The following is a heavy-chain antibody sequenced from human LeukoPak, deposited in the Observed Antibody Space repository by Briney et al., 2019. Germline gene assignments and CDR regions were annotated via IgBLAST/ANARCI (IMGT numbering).Heavy chain of an antibody. CDR1: GFTFSSYA. D-gene: IGHD4-17*01. J-gene: IGHJ4*02. CDR2: ISYDGSNK. V-gene: IGHV3-30-3*01. Sequence: PGRSLRLSCAASGFTFSSYAMHWVRQAPGKGLEWVAVISYDGSNKYYADSVKGRFTISRDNSKNTLYLQMNSLRAEDTAVYYCARSQFDYGDHGFPFDYWGQGTLVTVSS. CDR3: ARSQFDYGDHGFPFDY.